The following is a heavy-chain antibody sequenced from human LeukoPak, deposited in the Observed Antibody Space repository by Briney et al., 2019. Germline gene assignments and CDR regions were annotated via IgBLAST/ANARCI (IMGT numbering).Heavy chain of an antibody. CDR3: ATAPNWGFVGY. V-gene: IGHV1-69*06. D-gene: IGHD7-27*01. J-gene: IGHJ4*02. Sequence: ASVKVSCKASGGTFSSYAISWVRQAPGQGLEWMGGIIPIFGTANYAQKFQGRVTMTEDTSTDTAYMELSSLRSEDTAVYYCATAPNWGFVGYGGQGTLVTVSS. CDR1: GGTFSSYA. CDR2: IIPIFGTA.